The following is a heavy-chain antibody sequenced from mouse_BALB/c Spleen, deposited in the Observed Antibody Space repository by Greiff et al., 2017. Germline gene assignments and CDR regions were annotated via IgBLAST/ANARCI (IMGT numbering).Heavy chain of an antibody. V-gene: IGHV2-9*02. D-gene: IGHD2-4*01. CDR3: ARDRGITTGVFAY. J-gene: IGHJ3*01. CDR1: GFSLTSYG. Sequence: VQLVESGPGLVAPSQSLSITCTVSGFSLTSYGVHWVRQPPGKGLEWLGVIWAGGSTNYNSALMSRLSISKDNSKSQVFLKMNSLQTDDTAMYYCARDRGITTGVFAYWGQGTLVTVSA. CDR2: IWAGGST.